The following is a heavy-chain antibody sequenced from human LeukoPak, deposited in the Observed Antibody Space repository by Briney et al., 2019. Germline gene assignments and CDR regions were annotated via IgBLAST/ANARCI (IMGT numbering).Heavy chain of an antibody. V-gene: IGHV3-23*01. CDR2: ITDSGGNT. Sequence: GGSLRLSCAASGFTFNSYAMNWVRRAPGKGLKWVSGITDSGGNTNCADSVKDRFTISRDNSKNTLYLQMNSLRAEDTAVYYCAKVQGDDYYYYHMDVWGKGTTVTVSS. CDR1: GFTFNSYA. J-gene: IGHJ6*03. D-gene: IGHD1-1*01. CDR3: AKVQGDDYYYYHMDV.